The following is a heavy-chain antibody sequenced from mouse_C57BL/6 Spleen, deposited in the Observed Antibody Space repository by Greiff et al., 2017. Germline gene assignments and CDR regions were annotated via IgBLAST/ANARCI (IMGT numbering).Heavy chain of an antibody. CDR2: IDPSDSYT. CDR3: ARADGNYGYFDV. D-gene: IGHD2-1*01. Sequence: QVQLQQPGPELVRPGTSVKMSCKASGYTFTSYWMHWVKQRPGQGLEWIGVIDPSDSYTNYNQKFKGKATLTVDTSSSTAYMQRSSLTSEDSAVYYGARADGNYGYFDVWGTGTTVTVSS. J-gene: IGHJ1*03. V-gene: IGHV1-59*01. CDR1: GYTFTSYW.